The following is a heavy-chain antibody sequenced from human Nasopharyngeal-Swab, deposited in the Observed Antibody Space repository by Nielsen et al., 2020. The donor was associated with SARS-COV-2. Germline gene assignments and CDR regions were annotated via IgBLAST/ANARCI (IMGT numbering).Heavy chain of an antibody. CDR3: AGNHDNTF. J-gene: IGHJ4*02. CDR2: IKPDGSEK. V-gene: IGHV3-7*03. CDR1: GFPLRHHW. Sequence: GESLKPSFVVSGFPLRHHWMNWVRQAPGKGLEWVANIKPDGSEKYYVDSVKGRFTISRDNARNSLFLQMDSLRVEDTAIYYCAGNHDNTFWGQGNLVAVS. D-gene: IGHD3-22*01.